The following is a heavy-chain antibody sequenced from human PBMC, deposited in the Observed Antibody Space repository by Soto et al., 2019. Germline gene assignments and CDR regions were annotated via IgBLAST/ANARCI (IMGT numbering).Heavy chain of an antibody. D-gene: IGHD1-26*01. Sequence: EVQLLESGVGLVQPGESLRLSCAASGFTFSYYWMHWVRPAPGMGLVWVSRIHSDGSSTTYADSVKGRFTISRDNARNKLYLQMNSLRAEDTAVYYCARGDRGAFDLWGQGTVLTVSS. CDR2: IHSDGSST. CDR3: ARGDRGAFDL. J-gene: IGHJ3*01. V-gene: IGHV3-74*01. CDR1: GFTFSYYW.